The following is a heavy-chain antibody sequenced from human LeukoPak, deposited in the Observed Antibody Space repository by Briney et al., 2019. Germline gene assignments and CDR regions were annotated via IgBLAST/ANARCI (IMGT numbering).Heavy chain of an antibody. CDR1: GGSISSSSYY. V-gene: IGHV4-39*07. CDR2: IYYSGST. D-gene: IGHD3-22*01. Sequence: TSETLSLTCTVSGGSISSSSYYWGWIRQPPGKGLEWIGSIYYSGSTYYNPSLKSRVTISVDTSKNQFSLKLSSVTAADTAVYYCARGGRGLLPFDYWGQGTLVTVSS. CDR3: ARGGRGLLPFDY. J-gene: IGHJ4*02.